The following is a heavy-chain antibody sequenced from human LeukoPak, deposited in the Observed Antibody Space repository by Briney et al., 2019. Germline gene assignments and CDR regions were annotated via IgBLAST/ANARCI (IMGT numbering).Heavy chain of an antibody. D-gene: IGHD6-19*01. CDR2: ISGSGGST. CDR1: GFTFSSYA. J-gene: IGHJ4*02. Sequence: AGGSLRLSCAASGFTFSSYAMSWVRQAPGKGLEWVSAISGSGGSTYYVDSVKGRFTISRDNSKNTLYLQMNSLRAEDTAVYYCAKNVRSMYSSGCPDYWGQGTLVTVSS. CDR3: AKNVRSMYSSGCPDY. V-gene: IGHV3-23*01.